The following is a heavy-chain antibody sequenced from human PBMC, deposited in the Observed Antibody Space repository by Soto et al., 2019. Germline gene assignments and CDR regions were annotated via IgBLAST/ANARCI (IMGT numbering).Heavy chain of an antibody. Sequence: SETLSLTCTVSGGSINNHYWSWIRQPPGKGLEWIGYIDYTGATNYSPSLASRVTISVDTSKNQFSPKLTSLTAADTAIYYCARANWYFDYWGQGTLVTVSS. J-gene: IGHJ4*02. CDR3: ARANWYFDY. V-gene: IGHV4-59*11. CDR2: IDYTGAT. CDR1: GGSINNHY. D-gene: IGHD7-27*01.